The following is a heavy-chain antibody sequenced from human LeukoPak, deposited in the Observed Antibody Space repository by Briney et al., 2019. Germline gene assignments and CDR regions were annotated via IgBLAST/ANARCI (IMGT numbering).Heavy chain of an antibody. CDR3: ARDSSPIPFYGDTEDNWFDP. V-gene: IGHV3-7*01. CDR1: GFTVSSNY. Sequence: GGSLRLSCAASGFTVSSNYMSWVRQAPGKGLERVANIKEDGSAKYYMDSVKGRFSISRDNAKNSLYLQLSSLRAEDTAMYYCARDSSPIPFYGDTEDNWFDPWGQGTLVTVSS. CDR2: IKEDGSAK. D-gene: IGHD2/OR15-2a*01. J-gene: IGHJ5*02.